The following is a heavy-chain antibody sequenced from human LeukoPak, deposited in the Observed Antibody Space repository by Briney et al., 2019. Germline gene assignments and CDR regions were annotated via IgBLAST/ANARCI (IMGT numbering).Heavy chain of an antibody. V-gene: IGHV5-51*01. CDR3: ARQSCSSTSCYSYNWFDP. J-gene: IGHJ5*02. Sequence: GESLKISCKGSGYSFANYWIGWVRQMPGKGLEWMGIIYPGDSDTRYSPSFQGQVTISADKSISTAYLQWSSLKASDTAMYYCARQSCSSTSCYSYNWFDPWGQGTLVTVSS. D-gene: IGHD2-2*02. CDR1: GYSFANYW. CDR2: IYPGDSDT.